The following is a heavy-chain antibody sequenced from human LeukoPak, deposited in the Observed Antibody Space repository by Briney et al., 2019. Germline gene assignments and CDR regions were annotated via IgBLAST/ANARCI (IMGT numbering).Heavy chain of an antibody. Sequence: GGSLRLSCAASGFTFSNYWMSWVRQAPGRGLEWVANTNRDGSQVYYVDSVKGRSTVSRDNTKNSLYLQMSSLRDEDTAVYYCARCDMIGSVDYWGQGTLVTVSS. J-gene: IGHJ4*02. CDR2: TNRDGSQV. D-gene: IGHD2-21*02. V-gene: IGHV3-7*01. CDR1: GFTFSNYW. CDR3: ARCDMIGSVDY.